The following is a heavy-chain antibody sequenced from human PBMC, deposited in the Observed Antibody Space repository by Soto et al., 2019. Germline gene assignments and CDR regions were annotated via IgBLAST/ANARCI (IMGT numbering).Heavy chain of an antibody. D-gene: IGHD6-6*01. CDR3: AKNIHSSWGFDY. V-gene: IGHV3-23*01. Sequence: GGSLRLSCAATGFTFNNFAMNWVRQGPGKGLEWVSGISGGGDATRYADSVKGRFTISRDNAESMVYLDMYSLIPDDTAIYYCAKNIHSSWGFDYWGQGTPVTVSS. CDR2: ISGGGDAT. CDR1: GFTFNNFA. J-gene: IGHJ4*02.